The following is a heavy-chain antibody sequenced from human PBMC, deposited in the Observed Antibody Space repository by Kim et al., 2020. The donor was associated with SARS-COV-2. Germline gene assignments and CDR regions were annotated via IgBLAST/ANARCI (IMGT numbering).Heavy chain of an antibody. CDR3: AKNYDYVWGSYRYFDY. V-gene: IGHV4-4*02. Sequence: SRKIRVTISVDKSKNQFSLKLSSVTAADTAVYYCAKNYDYVWGSYRYFDYWGQGTLVTVSS. J-gene: IGHJ4*02. D-gene: IGHD3-16*02.